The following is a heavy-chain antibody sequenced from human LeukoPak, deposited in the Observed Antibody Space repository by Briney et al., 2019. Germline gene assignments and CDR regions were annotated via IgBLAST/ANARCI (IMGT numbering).Heavy chain of an antibody. V-gene: IGHV4-39*01. CDR2: IYNSGTT. J-gene: IGHJ4*01. CDR3: ASRVYGLGSFNY. CDR1: GDSISSTSYY. D-gene: IGHD3-10*01. Sequence: TASETLSLTCTVSGDSISSTSYYWDWIRQPPGKGLEWIGSIYNSGTTYYNPSLKSRFTISVDTSKNQFSLKVSSVTAADTAVYYCASRVYGLGSFNYWGQGTLVTVSS.